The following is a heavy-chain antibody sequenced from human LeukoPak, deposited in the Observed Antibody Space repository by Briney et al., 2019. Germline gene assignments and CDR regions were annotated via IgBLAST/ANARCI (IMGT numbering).Heavy chain of an antibody. J-gene: IGHJ4*02. CDR2: IYYSGST. V-gene: IGHV4-31*03. D-gene: IGHD1-14*01. Sequence: SETLSLTCTVSGGSISSGGYYWSWIRQHPGKGLEWIGYIYYSGSTYYNPSLKSRVTISVDTSKNQFSLKLSSVTAADTAVYYCARDVWYRRYFDYWSQGALVTVSS. CDR3: ARDVWYRRYFDY. CDR1: GGSISSGGYY.